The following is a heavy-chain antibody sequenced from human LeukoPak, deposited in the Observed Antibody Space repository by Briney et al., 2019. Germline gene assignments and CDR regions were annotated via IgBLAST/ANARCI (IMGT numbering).Heavy chain of an antibody. CDR3: ARDLIVGATTPFDY. Sequence: ASVKVSCKASGYTFTSYDINWVRRAPGQGLEWMGIINPSGGSTSYAQKFQGRVTMTRDTSTSTVYMELSSLRSEDTAVYYCARDLIVGATTPFDYWGQGTLVTVSS. J-gene: IGHJ4*02. CDR1: GYTFTSYD. V-gene: IGHV1-46*01. CDR2: INPSGGST. D-gene: IGHD1-26*01.